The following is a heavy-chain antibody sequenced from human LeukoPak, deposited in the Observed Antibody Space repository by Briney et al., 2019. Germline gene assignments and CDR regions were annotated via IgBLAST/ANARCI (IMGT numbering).Heavy chain of an antibody. CDR2: INPNSGGT. Sequence: ASVKVSCKASGYTFTGYYMHWVRQAPGQGLEWMGWINPNSGGTNYAQKFQGRVTMTRDTSISTAYMGLSRLRSDDTAVYYCARDSTRGVYYYDSSGYEIDYWGQGTLVTVSS. J-gene: IGHJ4*02. CDR1: GYTFTGYY. CDR3: ARDSTRGVYYYDSSGYEIDY. V-gene: IGHV1-2*02. D-gene: IGHD3-22*01.